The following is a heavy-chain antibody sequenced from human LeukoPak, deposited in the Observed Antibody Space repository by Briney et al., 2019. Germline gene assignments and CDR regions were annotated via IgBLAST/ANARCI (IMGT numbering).Heavy chain of an antibody. J-gene: IGHJ4*02. V-gene: IGHV1-69*04. CDR1: GGTFSSYA. CDR3: ARDSVEMATILYSY. CDR2: IIPILGIA. D-gene: IGHD5-24*01. Sequence: PVKVSCKASGGTFSSYAISWVRQAPGQGLEWMGRIIPILGIANYAQKFQGRVTITADKSTSTAYMELSSLRSEDTAVYYCARDSVEMATILYSYWGQGTLVTVSS.